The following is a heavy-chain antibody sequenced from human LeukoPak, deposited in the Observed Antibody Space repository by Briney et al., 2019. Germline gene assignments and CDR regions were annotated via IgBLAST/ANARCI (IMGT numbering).Heavy chain of an antibody. Sequence: SETLSLTCTVSGGSISSSSYYWGWIRQPPGKGLEWIGSIYYSGSTYYNPSLKSRVTISVDTSKNQFSLKLSSVTAEDTAVYYCARGYYGDPSQVYYFDYWGQGTLVTVSS. CDR2: IYYSGST. V-gene: IGHV4-39*07. J-gene: IGHJ4*02. CDR1: GGSISSSSYY. D-gene: IGHD4-17*01. CDR3: ARGYYGDPSQVYYFDY.